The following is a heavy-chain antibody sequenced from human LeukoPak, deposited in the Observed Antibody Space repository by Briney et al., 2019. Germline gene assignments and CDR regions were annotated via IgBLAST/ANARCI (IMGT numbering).Heavy chain of an antibody. Sequence: PGGSLRLSCAASGFTFSSYSMNWVRQAPGKGLEWVSPISSSGSFTYYADSLRGRFTISRDNAKNSLYLQMNSLRAEDTAVYYCARGSCSSVSCNLDSWGQGTLVTVSS. D-gene: IGHD2-2*01. V-gene: IGHV3-21*01. CDR3: ARGSCSSVSCNLDS. CDR1: GFTFSSYS. J-gene: IGHJ4*02. CDR2: ISSSGSFT.